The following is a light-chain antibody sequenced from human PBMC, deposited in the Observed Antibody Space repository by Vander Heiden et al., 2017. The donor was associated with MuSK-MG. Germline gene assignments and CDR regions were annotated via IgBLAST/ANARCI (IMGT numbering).Light chain of an antibody. J-gene: IGKJ3*01. CDR2: AAS. CDR3: QQTDSTPPIT. CDR1: QSISSY. V-gene: IGKV1-39*01. Sequence: DIQMTQSPSSLSASVGDRVTITCRASQSISSYLNWYQQKPGKAPKLLIYAASSLQSGVPSRFSGSGYGTDFTLTISSRQPEDFAPYYCQQTDSTPPITFGHGTKVDIK.